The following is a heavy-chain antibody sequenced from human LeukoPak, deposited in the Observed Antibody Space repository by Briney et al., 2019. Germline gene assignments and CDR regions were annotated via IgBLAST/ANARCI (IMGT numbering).Heavy chain of an antibody. J-gene: IGHJ4*02. D-gene: IGHD1-26*01. Sequence: SETLCLTCTVSGCSISSYYWSWIRQPAGKGLEWIGRIYTSGSTNYNASLKSRVSMSVDTSKNQFSLKLSSVTAADTAVFYCARENSGSYREFDYWGQGTLVTVSS. V-gene: IGHV4-4*07. CDR1: GCSISSYY. CDR3: ARENSGSYREFDY. CDR2: IYTSGST.